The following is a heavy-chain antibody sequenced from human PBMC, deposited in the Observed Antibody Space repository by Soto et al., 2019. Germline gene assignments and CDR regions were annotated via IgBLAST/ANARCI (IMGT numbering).Heavy chain of an antibody. CDR3: AGVPNYYGAGSYAFDI. V-gene: IGHV3-48*03. J-gene: IGHJ3*02. CDR2: ISSSGSTI. D-gene: IGHD3-10*01. Sequence: GGSLRLSCAASGFTFSSYEMNWVRQAPGKGLEWVSYISSSGSTIYYADSLKGRFTISRDNAKNSLYLQMNSLRAEDTAVYYCAGVPNYYGAGSYAFDIWGQGTMVTVSS. CDR1: GFTFSSYE.